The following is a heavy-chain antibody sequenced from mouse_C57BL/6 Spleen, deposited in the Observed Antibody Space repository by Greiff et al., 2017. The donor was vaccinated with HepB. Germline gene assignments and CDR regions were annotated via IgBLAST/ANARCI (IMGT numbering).Heavy chain of an antibody. CDR1: GFTFSDYG. CDR2: ISSGSSTI. J-gene: IGHJ3*01. V-gene: IGHV5-17*01. CDR3: ARGDGSSYKVAY. D-gene: IGHD1-1*01. Sequence: EVQGVESGGGLVKPGGSLKLSCAASGFTFSDYGMHWVRQAPEKELEWVAYISSGSSTIYYADTVKGRFTISRDNAKNTLFLQMTRLRSEDTAMDYCARGDGSSYKVAYWGQGTRVTVSA.